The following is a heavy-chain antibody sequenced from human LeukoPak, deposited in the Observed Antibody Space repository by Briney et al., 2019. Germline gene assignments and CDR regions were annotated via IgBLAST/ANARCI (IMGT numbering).Heavy chain of an antibody. Sequence: SETLSLTCSVSGGSISDYYWSWIRLPPGKGLEWIGYIYRGGTINYNPSLKSRVTMSLDTSKNQISLMLNSVTAADTAVYYCARHWLETTKTYSYWFDPWGQGTLVTVSS. D-gene: IGHD2-21*01. CDR3: ARHWLETTKTYSYWFDP. V-gene: IGHV4-4*09. J-gene: IGHJ5*02. CDR2: IYRGGTI. CDR1: GGSISDYY.